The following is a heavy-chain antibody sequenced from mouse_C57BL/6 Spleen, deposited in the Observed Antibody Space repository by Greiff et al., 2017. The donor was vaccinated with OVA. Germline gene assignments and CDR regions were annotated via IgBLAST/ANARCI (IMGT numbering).Heavy chain of an antibody. V-gene: IGHV1-26*01. CDR3: ARGGEDYFDY. Sequence: VQLKQSGPELVKPGASVKISCKASGYTFTDYYMNWVKQSHGKSLEWIGDINPNNGGTSYNQKFKGKATLTVDKSSSTAYMELRSLTSEDSAVYYCARGGEDYFDYWGQGTTLTVSS. CDR2: INPNNGGT. CDR1: GYTFTDYY. J-gene: IGHJ2*01.